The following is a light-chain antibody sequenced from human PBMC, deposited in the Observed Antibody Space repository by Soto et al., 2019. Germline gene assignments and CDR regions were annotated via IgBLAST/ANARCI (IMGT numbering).Light chain of an antibody. J-gene: IGLJ1*01. Sequence: QSVLTQPRSVSGSPGPSVSISCTGTSSDVGGYNYVSWYQQHPGKAPKLMLHDVSKRPSGVPDRFSGSKSGNTASLTISGLQAEDEADYYCCSYAGSYVYVFGTGTKVTVL. CDR2: DVS. V-gene: IGLV2-11*01. CDR1: SSDVGGYNY. CDR3: CSYAGSYVYV.